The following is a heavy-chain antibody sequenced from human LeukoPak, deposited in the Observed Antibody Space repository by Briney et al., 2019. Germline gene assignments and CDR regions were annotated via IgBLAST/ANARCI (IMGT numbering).Heavy chain of an antibody. Sequence: GRSPRLSCAASGFTFSSYAMHWVRQAPGKGLEWVAVISYDGSNKYYADSVKGRFTISRDNSKNTLYLQMNSLRAEDTAVYYCARGEQWLVPYYFDYWGQGTLVTVSS. J-gene: IGHJ4*02. CDR3: ARGEQWLVPYYFDY. CDR2: ISYDGSNK. CDR1: GFTFSSYA. D-gene: IGHD6-19*01. V-gene: IGHV3-30-3*01.